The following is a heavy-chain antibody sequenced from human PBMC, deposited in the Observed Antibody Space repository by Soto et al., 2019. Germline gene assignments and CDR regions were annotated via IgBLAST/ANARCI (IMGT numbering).Heavy chain of an antibody. V-gene: IGHV4-34*01. CDR2: INHSGST. J-gene: IGHJ5*02. D-gene: IGHD2-2*01. CDR3: ARAVGTYCSSTSCYGVWFDP. Sequence: SETLSLTCGVYGVSFSGYDLSLIGPPPGKGLEWIGEINHSGSTNYNPSLKSRVTISVDTSKNQFSLKLSSVTAADTAVYYCARAVGTYCSSTSCYGVWFDPWGQGTLVTVSS. CDR1: GVSFSGYD.